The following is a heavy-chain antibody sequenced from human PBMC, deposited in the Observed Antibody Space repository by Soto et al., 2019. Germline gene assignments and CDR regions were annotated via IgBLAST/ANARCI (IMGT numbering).Heavy chain of an antibody. CDR3: AKGTVTPIYSYNGMDA. Sequence: PGGSLRLSCAASGFTFSSYGMHWVRQAPGKGLEWVAVIWYDGSNKYYADSVKGRFTISRDNSKNTLYLQMNSLRAEDTAVYYCAKGTVTPIYSYNGMDAWGQGPTVTAP. V-gene: IGHV3-33*06. J-gene: IGHJ6*02. CDR1: GFTFSSYG. CDR2: IWYDGSNK. D-gene: IGHD4-17*01.